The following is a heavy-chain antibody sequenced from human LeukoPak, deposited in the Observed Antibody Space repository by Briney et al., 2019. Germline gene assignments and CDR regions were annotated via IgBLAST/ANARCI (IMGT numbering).Heavy chain of an antibody. Sequence: PSETLSLTCTVSGGSISSGDYYWSWIRQPPGKGLEWIGYIYYSGSTYYNPSLKSRVTISVDTSKNQFSLKLSSVTAADTAVYYCARERLNLQQLGLRANWFDPWGQGTLVTVSS. CDR2: IYYSGST. J-gene: IGHJ5*02. V-gene: IGHV4-30-4*02. CDR1: GGSISSGDYY. D-gene: IGHD6-13*01. CDR3: ARERLNLQQLGLRANWFDP.